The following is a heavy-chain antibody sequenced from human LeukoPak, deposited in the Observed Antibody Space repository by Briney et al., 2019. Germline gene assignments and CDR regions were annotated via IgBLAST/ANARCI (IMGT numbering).Heavy chain of an antibody. CDR3: ARDNRRAEAAVRRHFDY. V-gene: IGHV1-18*01. CDR2: ISAYNGNT. J-gene: IGHJ4*02. D-gene: IGHD6-13*01. Sequence: ASVKVSCKASGYTFTSYGISWVRQAPGQGLEWMGWISAYNGNTNYAQKLQGRVTMTTDTSTSTAYMELRSLRSDDTAVYYCARDNRRAEAAVRRHFDYWGQGTLVTVSS. CDR1: GYTFTSYG.